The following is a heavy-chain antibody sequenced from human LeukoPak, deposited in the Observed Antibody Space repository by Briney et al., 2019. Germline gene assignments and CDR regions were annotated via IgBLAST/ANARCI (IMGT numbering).Heavy chain of an antibody. CDR1: GFTVSSNY. CDR2: IYSGGST. J-gene: IGHJ6*02. V-gene: IGHV3-53*01. Sequence: GGSLRLSCAASGFTVSSNYMSWVRQAPGKGLEWVSVIYSGGSTYIADSVKGRFTISRDNSKYTLYLEMNSLRAEDTAVYYCATSYGDYLTGYSGMDVWGQGTTVTVSS. CDR3: ATSYGDYLTGYSGMDV. D-gene: IGHD4-17*01.